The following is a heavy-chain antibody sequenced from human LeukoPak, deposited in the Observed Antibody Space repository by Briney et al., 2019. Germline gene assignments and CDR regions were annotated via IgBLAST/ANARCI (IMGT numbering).Heavy chain of an antibody. D-gene: IGHD2-15*01. J-gene: IGHJ3*02. CDR3: ARGRYCSADICSGGGAFDI. CDR2: IYTRGST. CDR1: GGSINNYY. V-gene: IGHV4-4*07. Sequence: SKTLSLTCTVSGGSINNYYWSWIRQPAGKGLEWIGRIYTRGSTNYNPSLKSRVTMSVDTSKNQFSLKLSSVTAADTAVYYCARGRYCSADICSGGGAFDIWGQGTMVSVSS.